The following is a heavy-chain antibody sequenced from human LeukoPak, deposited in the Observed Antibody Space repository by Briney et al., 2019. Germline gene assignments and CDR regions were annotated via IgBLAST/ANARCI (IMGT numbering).Heavy chain of an antibody. CDR2: IPYDGFNP. Sequence: GRSLRLSCAASGFTFSNYGMHWVRQAPGKGLEWVAVIPYDGFNPYYADSVKGRFTISRDNSKNTLWLQMNSLRAEDTAVYYCAKVKEMYSSGSYYFDYWGQGTLVTVSS. CDR1: GFTFSNYG. CDR3: AKVKEMYSSGSYYFDY. D-gene: IGHD6-19*01. J-gene: IGHJ4*02. V-gene: IGHV3-30*18.